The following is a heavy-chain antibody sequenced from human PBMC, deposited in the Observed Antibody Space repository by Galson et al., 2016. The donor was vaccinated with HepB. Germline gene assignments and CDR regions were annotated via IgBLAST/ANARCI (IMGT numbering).Heavy chain of an antibody. V-gene: IGHV3-74*01. CDR2: IDSDGITT. Sequence: SLRLSCAASGFPFSSYWMYWVRQAPGKGLVWVSRIDSDGITTAYADSVKGRFTISRDNAKNTLYLQMNSLSAEDTAVYYCATGGGRRSKYYGMDVWGHGTMVTVSS. CDR1: GFPFSSYW. CDR3: ATGGGRRSKYYGMDV. D-gene: IGHD1-26*01. J-gene: IGHJ6*02.